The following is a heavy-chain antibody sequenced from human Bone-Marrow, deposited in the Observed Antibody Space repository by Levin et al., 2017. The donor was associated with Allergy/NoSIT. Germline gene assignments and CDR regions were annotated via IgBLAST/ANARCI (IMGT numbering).Heavy chain of an antibody. Sequence: GESLKISCEVSGFSFDNYGIHWVRHAPGKGLESVAVISHDGNEKYYADSVRGRFTISRDNSKNTLYHQMNNLRVEDTAVYYCARDGGGGYNQIDYWGQGTLVTVSS. J-gene: IGHJ4*02. D-gene: IGHD5-24*01. V-gene: IGHV3-30-3*01. CDR1: GFSFDNYG. CDR3: ARDGGGGYNQIDY. CDR2: ISHDGNEK.